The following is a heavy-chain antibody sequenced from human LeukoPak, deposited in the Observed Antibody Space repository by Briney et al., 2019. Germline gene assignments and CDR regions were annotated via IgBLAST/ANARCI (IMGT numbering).Heavy chain of an antibody. CDR3: ARDWVYKIDY. CDR2: IGHDGFI. Sequence: HPGGSLRLSCETAGFTFSSYVMHWVRRTPGKGLVWVSRIGHDGFISYADSVKGRFTISRDNAKNTLILQMNSLRAEDTAVYYCARDWVYKIDYWGRGTLVTVSS. CDR1: GFTFSSYV. D-gene: IGHD5-24*01. J-gene: IGHJ4*02. V-gene: IGHV3-74*01.